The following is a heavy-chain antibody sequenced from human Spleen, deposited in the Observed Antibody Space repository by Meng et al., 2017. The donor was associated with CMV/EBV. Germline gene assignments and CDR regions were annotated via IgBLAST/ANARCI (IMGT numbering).Heavy chain of an antibody. J-gene: IGHJ6*02. V-gene: IGHV3-30*02. CDR1: GFALSTYT. Sequence: GESLKISCTASGFALSTYTMNWVRQAPGKGLEWVAFLLYDGSQKYYADSVKGRFTISRDNSKNTLYLQMNSLRAEDTAVYYCAKISDFWSGSDVWGQGTTVTVSS. CDR2: LLYDGSQK. D-gene: IGHD3-3*01. CDR3: AKISDFWSGSDV.